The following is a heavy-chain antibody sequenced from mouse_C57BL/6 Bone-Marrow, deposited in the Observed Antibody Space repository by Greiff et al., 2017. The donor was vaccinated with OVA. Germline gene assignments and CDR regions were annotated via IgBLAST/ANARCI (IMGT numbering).Heavy chain of an antibody. D-gene: IGHD2-4*01. CDR3: AGFYYDYDGDY. CDR1: GYTFTDYY. CDR2: IYPGSGNT. V-gene: IGHV1-76*01. J-gene: IGHJ2*01. Sequence: VKLMESGAELVRPGASVKLSCKASGYTFTDYYINWVKQRPGQGLEWIARIYPGSGNTYYNEKFKGKATLTAEKSSSTAYMQLSSLTSEDSAVYFCAGFYYDYDGDYWGQGTTLTVSS.